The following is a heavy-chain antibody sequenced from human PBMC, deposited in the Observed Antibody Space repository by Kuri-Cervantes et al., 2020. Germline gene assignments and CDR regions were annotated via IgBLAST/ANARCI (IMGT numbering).Heavy chain of an antibody. V-gene: IGHV4-34*01. D-gene: IGHD3-22*01. CDR2: INHSGST. J-gene: IGHJ4*02. CDR3: ARRGGPYYYDSSGYRGSLYRGVFYGY. CDR1: GGSFSGYY. Sequence: GSLRLSCAVYGGSFSGYYWSWIRQPPGKGLEWIGEINHSGSTNYNPSLKSRVTISVDTSKNQFSLKLSSVTAADTAVYYCARRGGPYYYDSSGYRGSLYRGVFYGYWGQGTLVTVSS.